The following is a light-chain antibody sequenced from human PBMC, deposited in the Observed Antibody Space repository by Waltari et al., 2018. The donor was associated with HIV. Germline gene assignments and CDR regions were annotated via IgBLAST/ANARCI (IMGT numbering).Light chain of an antibody. Sequence: QSALTQPASVSGSPGQSITISCTGTSSDVGSYNLVSWYQQHPGKAPKLMIYEGSKRPSGVSNGFSGSKSGNTASRTISGLQAEDEADYYCCSYAGSSTYVVFGGGTKLTVL. J-gene: IGLJ2*01. V-gene: IGLV2-23*01. CDR2: EGS. CDR1: SSDVGSYNL. CDR3: CSYAGSSTYVV.